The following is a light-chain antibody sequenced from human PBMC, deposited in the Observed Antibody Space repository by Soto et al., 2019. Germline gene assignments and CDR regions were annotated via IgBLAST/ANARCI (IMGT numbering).Light chain of an antibody. J-gene: IGKJ4*01. V-gene: IGKV3-15*01. Sequence: EVVVTQSPATLSVSPGERATLSCRASQSVSSNLAWYQQKPGQAPRLLIYGASTRATGIPARFSGSGSGTEFTLTISSLQSEDFALYYCQQHINWPLTFGGGTKVDIK. CDR1: QSVSSN. CDR3: QQHINWPLT. CDR2: GAS.